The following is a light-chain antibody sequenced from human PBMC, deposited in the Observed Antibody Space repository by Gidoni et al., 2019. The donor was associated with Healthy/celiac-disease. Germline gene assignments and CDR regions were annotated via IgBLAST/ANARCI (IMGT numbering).Light chain of an antibody. CDR3: AAWDDSLNGYV. Sequence: QSVLTQPPSASGTPGQRVPISCSGSSSNNGSNTVNWYQHLPGPAPKLLIYSNNQRPSGVPDRFSGSKSGTSASLAISGLQSEDEADYYCAAWDDSLNGYVFGTGTKVTVL. J-gene: IGLJ1*01. CDR1: SSNNGSNT. CDR2: SNN. V-gene: IGLV1-44*01.